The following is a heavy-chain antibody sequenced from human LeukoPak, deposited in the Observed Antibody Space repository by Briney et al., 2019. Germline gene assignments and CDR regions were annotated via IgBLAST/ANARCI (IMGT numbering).Heavy chain of an antibody. CDR2: LYHPDST. J-gene: IGHJ6*03. D-gene: IGHD2-2*01. Sequence: PSETLSLTCAVSGYPINSAYNWVWVRQPPGKGLEWIGSLYHPDSTYYNPSLESRVTMSVDTSRNQFSLKLSFVTAADTAVYYCARQYDSYFYYYLDLWGTGTTVTVSS. CDR1: GYPINSAYN. CDR3: ARQYDSYFYYYLDL. V-gene: IGHV4-38-2*01.